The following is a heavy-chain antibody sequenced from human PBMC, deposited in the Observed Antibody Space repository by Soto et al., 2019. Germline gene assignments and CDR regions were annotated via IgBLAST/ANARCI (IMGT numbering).Heavy chain of an antibody. D-gene: IGHD7-27*01. Sequence: EVQLLESGRGLVRPGGSLRLSCAASGFSFTNYAMSWVRQAPGKGLEWLSAISVSGETTYYADSVRGRFTISRDNSRATVFLQMSNLRAEDTALYYCAKEQWLILGHFDYWGQGILVTVSS. CDR2: ISVSGETT. CDR1: GFSFTNYA. J-gene: IGHJ4*02. CDR3: AKEQWLILGHFDY. V-gene: IGHV3-23*01.